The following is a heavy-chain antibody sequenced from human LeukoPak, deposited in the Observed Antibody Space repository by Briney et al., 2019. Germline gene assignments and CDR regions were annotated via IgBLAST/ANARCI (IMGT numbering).Heavy chain of an antibody. J-gene: IGHJ6*03. CDR1: GGSISSGRYY. D-gene: IGHD3-16*01. Sequence: SQTLSLTCTVSGGSISSGRYYWSWIRQPAGKGLEWIGRIYTSGSTNYNPSLKSRVTISVDTSKNQFSLKLSSVTAADTAVYYCAREDIGAGSGLWGYYYMDVWGKGTTVAASS. CDR2: IYTSGST. V-gene: IGHV4-61*02. CDR3: AREDIGAGSGLWGYYYMDV.